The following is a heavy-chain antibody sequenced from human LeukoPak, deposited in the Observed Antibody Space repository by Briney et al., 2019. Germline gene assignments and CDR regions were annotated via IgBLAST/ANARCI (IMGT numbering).Heavy chain of an antibody. CDR1: GGSISNYY. CDR2: FSNSGST. CDR3: ARGYYNILTGYYVDY. J-gene: IGHJ4*02. Sequence: PSETLSLTCTVSGGSISNYYWSWIQQPPGKGLEWIGYFSNSGSTDYNPSFKSRVTISVDTSKNQFSLKLSSVTAADTAVYYCARGYYNILTGYYVDYWGQGTLVTVSS. D-gene: IGHD3-9*01. V-gene: IGHV4-59*01.